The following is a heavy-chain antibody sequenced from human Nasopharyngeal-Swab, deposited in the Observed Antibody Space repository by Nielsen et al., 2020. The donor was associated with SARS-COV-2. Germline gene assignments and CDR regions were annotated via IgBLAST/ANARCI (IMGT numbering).Heavy chain of an antibody. CDR1: GFTFSSYA. V-gene: IGHV3-23*01. J-gene: IGHJ6*03. CDR2: ISGSGGST. CDR3: AKYYGDYPYYYYYMDV. Sequence: GESLKISCAASGFTFSSYAMSWVRQAPGKGLEWVSAISGSGGSTYYADSVKGRLTISRDNSKNTLYLQMNSLRAEDTAVYYCAKYYGDYPYYYYYMDVWGKGTTVTVSS. D-gene: IGHD4-17*01.